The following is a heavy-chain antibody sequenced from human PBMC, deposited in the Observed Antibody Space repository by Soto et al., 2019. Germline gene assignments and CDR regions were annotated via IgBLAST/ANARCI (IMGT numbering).Heavy chain of an antibody. Sequence: QITLNESGPTVVRPTETLTLTCRFSGFSLTTSGVGVGWIRQSQGKAPEWLALIYWDDDKGYSASLTSRLTITKDTSKNQVVLTVSDLDPTDTATYYCAHRVLRTVFGLVTTTAIYFDFWGQGTPVAVSS. CDR2: IYWDDDK. V-gene: IGHV2-5*02. J-gene: IGHJ4*02. CDR3: AHRVLRTVFGLVTTTAIYFDF. D-gene: IGHD3-3*01. CDR1: GFSLTTSGVG.